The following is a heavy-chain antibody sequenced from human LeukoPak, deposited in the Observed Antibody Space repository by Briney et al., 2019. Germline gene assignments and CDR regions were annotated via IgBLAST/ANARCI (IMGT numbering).Heavy chain of an antibody. V-gene: IGHV4-30-4*02. Sequence: PSETLSLTCTVSGAFISSGDYYWSWIRQPPGKGLEWLGYIYSSGTTFFNPSLKSRVTISVDTSKNQLSLKLTSVTAADTAVYYCARVSRDWGSTLVSYYFDGWGQGTLVTVSS. J-gene: IGHJ4*02. CDR2: IYSSGTT. D-gene: IGHD7-27*01. CDR3: ARVSRDWGSTLVSYYFDG. CDR1: GAFISSGDYY.